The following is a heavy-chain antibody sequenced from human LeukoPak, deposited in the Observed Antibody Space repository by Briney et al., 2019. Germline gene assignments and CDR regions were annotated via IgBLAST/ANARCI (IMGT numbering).Heavy chain of an antibody. CDR3: AKDQNDFTDGNPTSFDH. Sequence: GGSLRISCSASGFSFGVYAMSWVRQAPGKGLEWVSAISGTGIDTYYADAVQGRFLISRDNSKRTLYLQMSTLRAEDTALYYCAKDQNDFTDGNPTSFDHWGQGILVIVSS. CDR1: GFSFGVYA. J-gene: IGHJ4*02. D-gene: IGHD3-3*01. V-gene: IGHV3-23*01. CDR2: ISGTGIDT.